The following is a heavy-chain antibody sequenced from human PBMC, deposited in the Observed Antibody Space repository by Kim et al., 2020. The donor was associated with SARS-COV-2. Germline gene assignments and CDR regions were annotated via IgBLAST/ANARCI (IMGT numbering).Heavy chain of an antibody. V-gene: IGHV4-59*01. CDR2: IYYSGST. D-gene: IGHD3-10*01. J-gene: IGHJ3*02. CDR3: ARGKASPVRASRLGAAFDI. Sequence: SETLSLTCTVSGGSISSYYWSWIRQPPGKGLEWIGYIYYSGSTNYNPSLKSRVTISVDTSKNQFSLKLSSVTAADTAVYYCARGKASPVRASRLGAAFDIWGQGTMVTVSS. CDR1: GGSISSYY.